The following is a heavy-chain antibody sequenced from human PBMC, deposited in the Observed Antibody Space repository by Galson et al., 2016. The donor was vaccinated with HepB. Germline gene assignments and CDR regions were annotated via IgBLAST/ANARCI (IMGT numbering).Heavy chain of an antibody. CDR3: AKHYLYDDLWGSLVS. Sequence: SLRLSCAASGFTFSRYAMTWVRQAPGKGLEWVSSINGGGVTTYYAESLRGRFTIFSDNSEETPSLQMNSRIAEDTAGYYCAKHYLYDDLWGSLVSWGQGTLVTVSS. CDR2: INGGGVTT. D-gene: IGHD3-16*01. CDR1: GFTFSRYA. V-gene: IGHV3-23*01. J-gene: IGHJ5*02.